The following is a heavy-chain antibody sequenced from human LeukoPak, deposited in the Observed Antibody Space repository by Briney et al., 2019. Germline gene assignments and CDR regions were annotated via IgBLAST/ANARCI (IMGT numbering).Heavy chain of an antibody. Sequence: PSETLSLPCTVSGGSISSSSYYWGWIRQPPGKGLEWIGSIYYSGSTYYNPSLKSRVTISVDTSKNQFSLKLSSVTAADTAVYYCARSGSWELPFDYWGQGTLVTVSS. CDR1: GGSISSSSYY. D-gene: IGHD1-26*01. CDR3: ARSGSWELPFDY. V-gene: IGHV4-39*07. CDR2: IYYSGST. J-gene: IGHJ4*02.